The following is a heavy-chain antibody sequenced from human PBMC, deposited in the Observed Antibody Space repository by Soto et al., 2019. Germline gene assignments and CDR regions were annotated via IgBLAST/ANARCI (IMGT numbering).Heavy chain of an antibody. CDR1: GYTFTSYG. D-gene: IGHD1-20*01. Sequence: QVQLVQSGAEVKKPGASVKVSCKASGYTFTSYGISWVRQAPGQGLEWMGWISAYNGNTNYAQKLQGRVTMTTDTSTTTAYMELRSLRSHDTAVYYCARDLQLTGIGPGTRDYWGQGTLVTVSS. CDR2: ISAYNGNT. CDR3: ARDLQLTGIGPGTRDY. V-gene: IGHV1-18*01. J-gene: IGHJ4*02.